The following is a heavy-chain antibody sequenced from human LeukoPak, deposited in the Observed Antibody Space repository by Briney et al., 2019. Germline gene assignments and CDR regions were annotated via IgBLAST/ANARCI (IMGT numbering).Heavy chain of an antibody. Sequence: ASVKVSCKASGYTFTSYYVHWVRQTPGQGLEWMGIINPTSGDTDYAQNFQGRVTMTRDMSTSTVYMELSSLRSEDTAVYYCARDSPEVGATIEGDPFDYWGQGTLVTVSS. CDR2: INPTSGDT. CDR1: GYTFTSYY. V-gene: IGHV1-46*01. CDR3: ARDSPEVGATIEGDPFDY. D-gene: IGHD1-26*01. J-gene: IGHJ4*02.